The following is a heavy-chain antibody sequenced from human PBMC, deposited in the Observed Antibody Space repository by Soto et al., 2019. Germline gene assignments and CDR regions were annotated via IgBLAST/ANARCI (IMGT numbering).Heavy chain of an antibody. V-gene: IGHV1-18*01. CDR3: AKVSFERYSGYDYPWFDP. Sequence: ASVKVSCKASGYTFTSYGISWVRQAPGQGLEWMGWISAYNGNTNYAQKLQGRVTMTTDTSTSTAYMELRSLRSDDTAVYYCAKVSFERYSGYDYPWFDPWGQGTLVTVSS. CDR1: GYTFTSYG. CDR2: ISAYNGNT. J-gene: IGHJ5*02. D-gene: IGHD5-12*01.